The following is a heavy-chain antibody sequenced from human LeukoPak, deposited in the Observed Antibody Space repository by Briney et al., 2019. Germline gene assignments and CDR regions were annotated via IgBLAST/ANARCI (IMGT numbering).Heavy chain of an antibody. CDR1: GFTFSSYN. CDR2: ISSSGSTI. V-gene: IGHV3-48*01. D-gene: IGHD6-13*01. J-gene: IGHJ5*02. Sequence: GGSLRLSCAASGFTFSSYNMNWVRQAPGKGLEWVSYISSSGSTIYYADSVKGRFTISRDNAKNTLYLQMNSLRAEDTAVYYCVRESPVAAVGRSWFDPWGQGTLVTVSS. CDR3: VRESPVAAVGRSWFDP.